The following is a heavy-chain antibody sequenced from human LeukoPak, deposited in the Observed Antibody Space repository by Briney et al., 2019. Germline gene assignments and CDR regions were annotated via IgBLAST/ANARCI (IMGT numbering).Heavy chain of an antibody. CDR2: IYGDGSFT. V-gene: IGHV3-74*01. J-gene: IGHJ6*02. Sequence: GGSLRLSCAASGFTFSNFWMHWVRQAPGKGLVWVALIYGDGSFTRYADSVKGRFTISRDNSKNTLYLQMNSLRAEDTAVYYCAGDRGFWSGYYTYYYGMDVWGQGTTVTVSS. CDR1: GFTFSNFW. D-gene: IGHD3-3*01. CDR3: AGDRGFWSGYYTYYYGMDV.